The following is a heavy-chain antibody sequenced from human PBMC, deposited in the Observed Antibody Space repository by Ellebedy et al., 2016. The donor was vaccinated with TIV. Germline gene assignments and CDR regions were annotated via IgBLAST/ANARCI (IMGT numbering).Heavy chain of an antibody. CDR3: ARGQSGTWDY. J-gene: IGHJ4*02. CDR1: GFTFSSYG. D-gene: IGHD1-7*01. CDR2: ISYDGSNK. V-gene: IGHV3-30*03. Sequence: GGSLRLXXAASGFTFSSYGMHWVRQAPGKGLEWVAVISYDGSNKYYADSVKGRFTISRDNSKNTLYLQMNSLRAEDTAVYYCARGQSGTWDYWGQGTLVTVSS.